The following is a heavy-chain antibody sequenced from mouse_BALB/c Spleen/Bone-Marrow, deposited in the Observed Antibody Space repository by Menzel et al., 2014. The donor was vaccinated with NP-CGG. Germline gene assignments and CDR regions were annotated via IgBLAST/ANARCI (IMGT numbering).Heavy chain of an antibody. Sequence: DVKLVESGPGLVKPSQSLSLPCTVTGYSITSDYAWNWIRQFPGDKLEWMGYISYSGSTSYNPSLKSRISITRDTSKSQFFLQLNSVTTEDTATYYCARYDYDVGYFDYWGQGTTLTVSS. J-gene: IGHJ2*01. CDR2: ISYSGST. D-gene: IGHD2-4*01. V-gene: IGHV3-2*02. CDR3: ARYDYDVGYFDY. CDR1: GYSITSDYA.